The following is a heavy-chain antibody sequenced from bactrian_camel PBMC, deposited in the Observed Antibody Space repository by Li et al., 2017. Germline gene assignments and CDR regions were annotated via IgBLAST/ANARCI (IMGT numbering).Heavy chain of an antibody. CDR3: AADFVNLQLARSYNY. Sequence: HVQLVESGGGSVQSGGSLRLSCAASGYSVSQGYMAWFRQAPGKEREGVAAIDRAGNPTYTYSVKDRFTISKDNDKNTLYLQMNSLEPEDTAMYYCAADFVNLQLARSYNYWGQGTQVTVS. D-gene: IGHD7*01. V-gene: IGHV3S53*01. J-gene: IGHJ4*01. CDR2: IDRAGNP. CDR1: GYSVSQGY.